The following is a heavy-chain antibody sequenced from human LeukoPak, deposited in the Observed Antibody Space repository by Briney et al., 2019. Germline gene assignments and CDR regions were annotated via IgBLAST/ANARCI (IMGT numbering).Heavy chain of an antibody. D-gene: IGHD3-10*01. J-gene: IGHJ4*02. Sequence: KPGGSLRLSCAASGFTFSSYTMNWVRQAPGKGLEWVSCISSSSSHIYYAGSVEGRFTISRDNAKNSLYLQMNSLRAEDTAVYYCARDKEADYGSGGYNYWGQGTLVTVSS. V-gene: IGHV3-21*01. CDR1: GFTFSSYT. CDR3: ARDKEADYGSGGYNY. CDR2: ISSSSSHI.